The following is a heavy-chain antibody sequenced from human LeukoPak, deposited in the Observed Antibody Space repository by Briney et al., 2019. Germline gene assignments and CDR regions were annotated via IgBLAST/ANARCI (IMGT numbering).Heavy chain of an antibody. Sequence: SETLSLTCTVSGGSISSGDYYWSWIRQPPGKGLEWIGYIYYSGSTYYNPSPKSRVTISVDTSKNQFSLKLSSVTAADTAVYYCARDGDYYDSSGSWGQGTLVAVSS. V-gene: IGHV4-30-4*01. CDR2: IYYSGST. D-gene: IGHD3-22*01. CDR1: GGSISSGDYY. CDR3: ARDGDYYDSSGS. J-gene: IGHJ5*02.